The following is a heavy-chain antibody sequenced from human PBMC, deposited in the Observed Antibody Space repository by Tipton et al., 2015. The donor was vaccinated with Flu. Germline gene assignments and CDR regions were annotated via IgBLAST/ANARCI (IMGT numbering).Heavy chain of an antibody. CDR3: ARGGLAPGNY. CDR1: GFIFSDYW. Sequence: QLVQSGGDLVQPGGSLRLSCAASGFIFSDYWMIWFRQAPGKGLEWVANIKQDGSEKYYVNSVKGRFTIFRDNARNSLYLQMNGLRAEDTAVYYCARGGLAPGNYWGQGTLVTVSS. J-gene: IGHJ4*02. V-gene: IGHV3-7*01. CDR2: IKQDGSEK. D-gene: IGHD3-3*02.